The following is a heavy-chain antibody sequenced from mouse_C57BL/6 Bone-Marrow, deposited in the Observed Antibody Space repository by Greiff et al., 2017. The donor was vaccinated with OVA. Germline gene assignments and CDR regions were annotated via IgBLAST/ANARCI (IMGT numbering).Heavy chain of an antibody. CDR2: IRNKANNHAT. V-gene: IGHV6-6*01. CDR3: TRGGTTTHWYFDV. CDR1: GFTFSDAW. J-gene: IGHJ1*03. Sequence: EVKLMESGGGLVQPGGSMKLSCAASGFTFSDAWMDWVRQSPEKGLEWVAEIRNKANNHATYYAESVKGRFTISRDDSKSSVYLQMNSLRAEDTGIYYCTRGGTTTHWYFDVWGTGTTVTVSS. D-gene: IGHD1-1*01.